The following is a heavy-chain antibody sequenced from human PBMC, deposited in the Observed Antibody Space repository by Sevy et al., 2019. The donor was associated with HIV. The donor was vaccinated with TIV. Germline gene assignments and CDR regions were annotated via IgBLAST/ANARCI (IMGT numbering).Heavy chain of an antibody. J-gene: IGHJ4*02. CDR2: ISDDGNNK. CDR3: ASHYYDTTGYCYPLDY. V-gene: IGHV3-30*03. D-gene: IGHD3-22*01. Sequence: EGSLRLSCAASGFTFSSYGMHWVRQAPGKGLEWVAVISDDGNNKDYADSVKGRFTVSRDNSKNTLYLQMYSLRAEDTAVYYCASHYYDTTGYCYPLDYWGQGTLVTVSS. CDR1: GFTFSSYG.